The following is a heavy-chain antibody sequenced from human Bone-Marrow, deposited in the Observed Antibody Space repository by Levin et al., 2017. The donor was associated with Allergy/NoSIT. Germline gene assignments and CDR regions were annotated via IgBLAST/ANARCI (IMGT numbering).Heavy chain of an antibody. CDR3: AKEWLPTVGAPVHRNLCNWFDP. CDR1: GFRFSDYG. CDR2: ISYDESNK. V-gene: IGHV3-30*18. Sequence: GGSLRLSCAASGFRFSDYGMHWVRQAPGKGLEWVAVISYDESNKFYVDSVKGRFTISRDNSKNTVYLQMTSLRIEDTALYYCAKEWLPTVGAPVHRNLCNWFDPWGQGTLVTVSS. D-gene: IGHD4/OR15-4a*01. J-gene: IGHJ5*02.